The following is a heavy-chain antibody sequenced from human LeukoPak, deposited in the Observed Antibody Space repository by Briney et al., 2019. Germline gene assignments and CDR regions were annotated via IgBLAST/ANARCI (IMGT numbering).Heavy chain of an antibody. J-gene: IGHJ4*02. D-gene: IGHD3-3*01. V-gene: IGHV3-23*01. CDR2: ISGSGGST. CDR1: GFTFSSYA. Sequence: PGGSLRLSCAASGFTFSSYAMSWVRQAPGKGLEWVSAISGSGGSTYYADSVKGRFTISRDNPKNTLYLQMNSLRAEDTAVYYCAKGRYYDFWSGGPGDYWGQGTLVTVSS. CDR3: AKGRYYDFWSGGPGDY.